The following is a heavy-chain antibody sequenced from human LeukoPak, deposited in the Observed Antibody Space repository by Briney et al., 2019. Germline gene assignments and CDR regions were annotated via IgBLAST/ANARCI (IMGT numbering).Heavy chain of an antibody. V-gene: IGHV1-2*02. Sequence: GASVKVSCKASGYTFTGYYMHWVRQAPGQGLEWMGWINPNSGGTSYAQKFQGRVTMTRDTSSSTAYMDLSRLRSDDTAVYYCARVPTRRGWFDPWGQGTLVTVSS. CDR1: GYTFTGYY. J-gene: IGHJ5*02. CDR3: ARVPTRRGWFDP. CDR2: INPNSGGT.